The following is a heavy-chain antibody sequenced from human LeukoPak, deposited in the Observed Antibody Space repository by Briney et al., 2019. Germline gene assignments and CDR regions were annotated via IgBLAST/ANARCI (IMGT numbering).Heavy chain of an antibody. CDR1: GFTFSSRDW. CDR3: AKSGRAVAATSDY. CDR2: IKQDGSEK. J-gene: IGHJ4*02. V-gene: IGHV3-7*01. D-gene: IGHD6-19*01. Sequence: GGSLRLSCVASGFTFSSRDWMTWVRQAPGKGLEWVANIKQDGSEKNYVDSVKGRFTISRDNSKNTLYLQMNSLRAEDTAVYYCAKSGRAVAATSDYWGQGTLVTVSS.